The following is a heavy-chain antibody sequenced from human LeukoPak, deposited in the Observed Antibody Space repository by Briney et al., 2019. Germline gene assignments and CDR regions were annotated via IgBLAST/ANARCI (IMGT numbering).Heavy chain of an antibody. J-gene: IGHJ4*02. CDR3: ASGRDNWGPAPVDY. CDR2: ISSSSSYI. V-gene: IGHV3-21*01. D-gene: IGHD7-27*01. Sequence: GGSLGLSCAASGFTFSSYSMNWVRQAPGKGLEWVSSISSSSSYIYYADSVKGRFTISRDNAKNSLYMQMNSLRAEDTAVYYCASGRDNWGPAPVDYWGQGTLVTVSS. CDR1: GFTFSSYS.